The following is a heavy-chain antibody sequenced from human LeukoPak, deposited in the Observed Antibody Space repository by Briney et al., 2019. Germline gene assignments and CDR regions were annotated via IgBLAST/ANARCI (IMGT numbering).Heavy chain of an antibody. CDR3: AKANWVSNADAVW. CDR1: GFSFSYYA. CDR2: ISGGGET. J-gene: IGHJ4*02. V-gene: IGHV3-23*01. D-gene: IGHD1-1*01. Sequence: GGSLRLSCAASGFSFSYYAMSWVRQAPARGPEWVSSISGGGETFYADSVKGRFTLSRDDSRNTVYLQLNNLRDEDTAIYYCAKANWVSNADAVWWGQGTQVTVSS.